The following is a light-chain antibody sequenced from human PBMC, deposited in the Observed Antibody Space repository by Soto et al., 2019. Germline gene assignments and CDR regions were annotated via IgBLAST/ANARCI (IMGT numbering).Light chain of an antibody. CDR2: GAS. V-gene: IGKV3-20*01. J-gene: IGKJ4*01. Sequence: EIVLTQSPGTLSLSPGERATLSCRASQSVSSSYLAWYQQKPGQAPRLLIYGASSRTTGIPDSFSGSGSVTDLNLTISRLEAAEFAVYYLLQYDSSLGVTFGGGTKVEVK. CDR1: QSVSSSY. CDR3: LQYDSSLGVT.